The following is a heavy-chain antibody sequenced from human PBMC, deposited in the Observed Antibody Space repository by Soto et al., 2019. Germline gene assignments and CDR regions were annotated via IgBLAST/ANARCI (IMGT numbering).Heavy chain of an antibody. Sequence: SETLSLTCAVYGGSFRGYFWSWVRQPPGKGLEWIGEINHSGITSYSPSLGSRVTTSVDTPKNQFSLRLRSVTAADTAIYYCARRFCSDSYCSYFDYWGRGTLVTVSS. CDR2: INHSGIT. J-gene: IGHJ4*02. V-gene: IGHV4-34*10. CDR3: ARRFCSDSYCSYFDY. D-gene: IGHD2-15*01. CDR1: GGSFRGYF.